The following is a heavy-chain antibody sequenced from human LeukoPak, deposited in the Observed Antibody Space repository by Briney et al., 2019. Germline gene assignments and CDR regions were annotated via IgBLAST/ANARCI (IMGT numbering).Heavy chain of an antibody. Sequence: SETLSLTCTVAGVSISSYYWSWIRQPPGKGLDWIGYISYSGSTNYNPSLKSRVTISVDTSKNQFSLKLSSVTAADTAVYYCATQRSGWFHPDYWGQGTLVTVSS. V-gene: IGHV4-59*08. D-gene: IGHD6-19*01. J-gene: IGHJ4*02. CDR3: ATQRSGWFHPDY. CDR1: GVSISSYY. CDR2: ISYSGST.